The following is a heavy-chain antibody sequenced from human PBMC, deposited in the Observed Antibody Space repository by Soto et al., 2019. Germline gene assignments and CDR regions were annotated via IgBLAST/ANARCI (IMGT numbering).Heavy chain of an antibody. CDR3: AKDQGIAASHGID. V-gene: IGHV3-30*18. Sequence: QVQLVESGGGVVQPGRSLRLSCAASGFTFNNYGMHWVRQAPGKGPEWVATISNDGSDKYYADSVKGRLTISRDNSKNTVYLQIHSLRAEDTAVYYCAKDQGIAASHGIDWGQGTMVTVSS. D-gene: IGHD6-13*01. J-gene: IGHJ3*01. CDR2: ISNDGSDK. CDR1: GFTFNNYG.